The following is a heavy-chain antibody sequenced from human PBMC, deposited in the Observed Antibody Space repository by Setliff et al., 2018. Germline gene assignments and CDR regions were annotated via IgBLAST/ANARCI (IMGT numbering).Heavy chain of an antibody. CDR3: ARVSYSFWSGSYYFYYMDV. J-gene: IGHJ6*03. Sequence: SETLSLTCGVYGGPFNGYYWSWIRQPPGKGLEWIGEVNHSGTTNYNPSLKSRVTISIDTSKNQFSLKLSSVTAADTAVYWCARVSYSFWSGSYYFYYMDVWGQGTLVTVSS. V-gene: IGHV4-34*01. CDR2: VNHSGTT. CDR1: GGPFNGYY. D-gene: IGHD3-3*01.